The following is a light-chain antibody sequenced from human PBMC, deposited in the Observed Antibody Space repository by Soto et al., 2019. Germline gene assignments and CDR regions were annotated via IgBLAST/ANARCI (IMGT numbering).Light chain of an antibody. J-gene: IGKJ1*01. Sequence: DIQMTPSPSSLSASVGDSLNITCRASQYISTYLNWYQQKPGKAPKLLIYVASNLQSGVPSRFSGSGSGTDFTLTISSLQPEDIATYYCQESYSTSFGQGTKVDIK. CDR2: VAS. V-gene: IGKV1-39*01. CDR1: QYISTY. CDR3: QESYSTS.